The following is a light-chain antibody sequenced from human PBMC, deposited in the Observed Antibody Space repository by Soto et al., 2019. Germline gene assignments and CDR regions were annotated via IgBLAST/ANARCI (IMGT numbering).Light chain of an antibody. J-gene: IGKJ1*01. CDR2: DAS. V-gene: IGKV1-5*01. Sequence: DIQATQSPSSLSASVRVIVTITCLPSESVSGWLAWYQQKPGKAPKLLIYDASTLESGVPLRFSGSGSGTKFTLTISSLQPDDFATYYCQQYNSYSPWTFGQGTMV. CDR3: QQYNSYSPWT. CDR1: ESVSGW.